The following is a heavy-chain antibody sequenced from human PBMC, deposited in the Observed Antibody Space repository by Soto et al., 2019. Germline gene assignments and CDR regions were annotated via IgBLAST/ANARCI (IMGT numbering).Heavy chain of an antibody. CDR2: IWYDGSNK. CDR3: ARGPPTYCSRTSCYPYYYGMDV. D-gene: IGHD2-2*01. CDR1: GFTFSSYG. J-gene: IGHJ6*02. V-gene: IGHV3-33*01. Sequence: QVQLVESGGGVVQPGRSLRLSCAASGFTFSSYGMHWVRQAPGKGLEWVAVIWYDGSNKYYADSVKGRFTISRDNSKNTLYLQMNSLRAEDTAVYYCARGPPTYCSRTSCYPYYYGMDVWGQGTTVTVSS.